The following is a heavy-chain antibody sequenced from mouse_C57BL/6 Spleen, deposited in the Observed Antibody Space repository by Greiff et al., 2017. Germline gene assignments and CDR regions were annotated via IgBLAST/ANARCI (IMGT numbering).Heavy chain of an antibody. CDR1: GFTFSDYG. J-gene: IGHJ1*03. V-gene: IGHV5-17*01. CDR3: ARRYFDV. CDR2: ISSGSSTI. Sequence: EVQLVESGGGLVKPGGSLKLSCAASGFTFSDYGMHWFRQAPEKGLVWVAYISSGSSTIYYADTVTGRFTISRDNAKITLFLQMTSLRSEDTAMYYCARRYFDVWGTGTTVTVSS.